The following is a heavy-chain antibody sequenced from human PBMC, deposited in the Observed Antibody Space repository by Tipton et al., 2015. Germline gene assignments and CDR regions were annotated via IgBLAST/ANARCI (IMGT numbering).Heavy chain of an antibody. Sequence: GLVKPSETLSLTCSVSGGSLSGDFWTWIRQPPGKGLEWFGEINYSGSTKYNPSLKSRVTISVDTSKNQFSLKLTSVTAADTAVYYCACQDYDSLTRDYQTVDYWGQGTLVTVSS. V-gene: IGHV4-34*01. CDR2: INYSGST. CDR3: ACQDYDSLTRDYQTVDY. CDR1: GGSLSGDF. D-gene: IGHD3-9*01. J-gene: IGHJ4*02.